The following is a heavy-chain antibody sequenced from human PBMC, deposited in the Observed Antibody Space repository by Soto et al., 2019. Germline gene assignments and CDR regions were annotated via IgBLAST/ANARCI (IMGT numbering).Heavy chain of an antibody. CDR1: GGSISSYY. V-gene: IGHV4-59*01. Sequence: TSETLSLTCTVSGGSISSYYWSWIRQPPGKGLEWIGYIYYSGSTNYNPSLKSRVTISVDTSKNRLSLKQSSVSAPNTAVYYCAGGGQLWPYYYDYWDQGPLVIVSS. CDR3: AGGGQLWPYYYDY. J-gene: IGHJ4*02. D-gene: IGHD5-18*01. CDR2: IYYSGST.